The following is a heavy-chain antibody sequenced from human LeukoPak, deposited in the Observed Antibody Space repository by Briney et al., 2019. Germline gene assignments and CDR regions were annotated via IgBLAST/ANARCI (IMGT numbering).Heavy chain of an antibody. D-gene: IGHD2-15*01. CDR2: IYTSGST. V-gene: IGHV4-4*07. Sequence: SETLSLTCNVSGGSISSYYWSWIRQPAGKGLEWIGRIYTSGSTNYNPSLKSRVTMSVDTSKNQFSLKLSSVTAADTAVYYCARAPVVAARRTIYYYYGMDVWGQGTTVTVSS. J-gene: IGHJ6*02. CDR1: GGSISSYY. CDR3: ARAPVVAARRTIYYYYGMDV.